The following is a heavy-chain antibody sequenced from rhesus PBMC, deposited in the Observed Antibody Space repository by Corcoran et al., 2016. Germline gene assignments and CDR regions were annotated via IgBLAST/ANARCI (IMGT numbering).Heavy chain of an antibody. CDR3: TKGGV. J-gene: IGHJ5-1*01. Sequence: EEQLVESGGCLVQPGGSLRPPCVASVLRFGDYYITWVRQAPGKGLEWVSSISGASGYIYYADSVKGRFTISRDNAKNSLSLQMNSLKTEDTAVYYCTKGGVWGPGVLVTVSS. CDR1: VLRFGDYY. CDR2: ISGASGYI. V-gene: IGHV3S4*01.